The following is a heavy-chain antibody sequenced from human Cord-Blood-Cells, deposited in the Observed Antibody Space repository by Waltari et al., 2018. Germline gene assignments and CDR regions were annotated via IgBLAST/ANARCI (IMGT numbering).Heavy chain of an antibody. CDR3: ARVGGSGSYYNWFDP. CDR1: GGPISSSSYY. CDR2: IYYSGST. J-gene: IGHJ5*02. Sequence: LQLQESGPGLVKPSETLSLTCTVSGGPISSSSYYWGWTRHPAGKGLEWIGSIYYSGSTYYNPSLKSRVTISVDTSKNQFSLKLSSVTAADTAVYYCARVGGSGSYYNWFDPWGQGTLVTVSS. V-gene: IGHV4-39*01. D-gene: IGHD3-10*01.